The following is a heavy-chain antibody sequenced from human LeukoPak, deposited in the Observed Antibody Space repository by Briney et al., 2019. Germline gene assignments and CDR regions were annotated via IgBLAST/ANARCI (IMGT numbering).Heavy chain of an antibody. V-gene: IGHV3-53*01. CDR1: GFTVSSNN. J-gene: IGHJ4*02. D-gene: IGHD2-15*01. CDR3: ARGYCSGGSCYTQPLDC. Sequence: GGSERLSCAAPGFTVSSNNMSWVRQAPGKGLEWVSIIYSGGTTYYAAPVEGRFTITRDNSKNTLYLQMNSLRAEDTAIYYCARGYCSGGSCYTQPLDCWGQGTLASVSS. CDR2: IYSGGTT.